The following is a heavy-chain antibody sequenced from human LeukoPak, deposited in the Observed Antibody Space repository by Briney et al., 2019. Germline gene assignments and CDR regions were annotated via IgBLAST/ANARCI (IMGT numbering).Heavy chain of an antibody. J-gene: IGHJ6*02. D-gene: IGHD2-21*02. CDR1: GFTFSDYY. Sequence: PGGSLRLSCVASGFTFSDYYMSWVRQAPGKGLEWVSVIYSGGSTYYADSVKGRFTISRDNSKNTLYLQMNSLRAEDTAVYYCARDRVVVTATLYYYYGMDVWGQGTTVTVSS. CDR2: IYSGGST. V-gene: IGHV3-53*01. CDR3: ARDRVVVTATLYYYYGMDV.